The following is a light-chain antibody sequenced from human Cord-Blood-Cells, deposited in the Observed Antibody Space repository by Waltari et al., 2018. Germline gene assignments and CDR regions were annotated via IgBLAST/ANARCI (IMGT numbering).Light chain of an antibody. CDR2: AAS. Sequence: DIQMTQSPSSLSASVGDRVTITCRASQSISSYLNWYQQKPGKAPKLLIYAASSLQSGVPSRFSVSGSETDVTLTISSLQPEDFATYYCQQSYSTLMYTFGQGTKLEIK. CDR3: QQSYSTLMYT. J-gene: IGKJ2*01. V-gene: IGKV1-39*01. CDR1: QSISSY.